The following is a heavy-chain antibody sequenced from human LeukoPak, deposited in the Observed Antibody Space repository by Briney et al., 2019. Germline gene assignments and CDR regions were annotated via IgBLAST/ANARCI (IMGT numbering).Heavy chain of an antibody. CDR1: GFTFSTYG. V-gene: IGHV3-30*02. Sequence: GGSLRLSCAASGFTFSTYGMLWVRQAPGEGLEWVAFIRYDGSDKYYADSVKGRFTTSRDNSKSTLYLQMNSLRAEDTAVYYCARLETSGSYDYWGQGTLVTVSS. CDR3: ARLETSGSYDY. D-gene: IGHD1-26*01. J-gene: IGHJ4*02. CDR2: IRYDGSDK.